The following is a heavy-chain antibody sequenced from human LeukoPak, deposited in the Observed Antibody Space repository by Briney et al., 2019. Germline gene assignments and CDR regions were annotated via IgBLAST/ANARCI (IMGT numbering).Heavy chain of an antibody. CDR1: GFTFSSYG. CDR3: AKDEFGYCSSTSCYILDY. D-gene: IGHD2-2*01. J-gene: IGHJ4*02. CDR2: IRYDGSNK. Sequence: GGSLSLSCAASGFTFSSYGMHWVRQAPGHGLGWVAFIRYDGSNKYYADSVTGRFTISRDNSKNTLYLQMNSLRAEDTAVYYCAKDEFGYCSSTSCYILDYWGQGTLVTVSS. V-gene: IGHV3-30*02.